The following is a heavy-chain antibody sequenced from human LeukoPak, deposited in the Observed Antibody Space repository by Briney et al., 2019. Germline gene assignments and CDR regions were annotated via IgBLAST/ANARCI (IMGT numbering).Heavy chain of an antibody. J-gene: IGHJ4*02. D-gene: IGHD3-22*01. CDR3: AKDYYDSSGYYRSPVLDY. V-gene: IGHV3-30*02. CDR1: GFTYSSYG. Sequence: GGSLRLSCAASGFTYSSYGMHWVRQAPGKGLEWVAFIRYDGSNKYYADSVRGRFTISRDNSENTLYLQMNSLRAEDTAVYYCAKDYYDSSGYYRSPVLDYWGQGTLVTVSS. CDR2: IRYDGSNK.